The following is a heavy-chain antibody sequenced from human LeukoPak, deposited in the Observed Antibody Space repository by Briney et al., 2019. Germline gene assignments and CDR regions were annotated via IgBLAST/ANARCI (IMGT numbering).Heavy chain of an antibody. V-gene: IGHV3-21*01. Sequence: GGSLTLSCVASGFTFSFYSMNWVRQAPGKGLEWVSSISRSSSYIHYADSVRGRFTISSDNAKNSLYLQMNSLRAEDTAVYYCARDGDTAMVTDYWGQGTLVTVSS. CDR3: ARDGDTAMVTDY. CDR1: GFTFSFYS. CDR2: ISRSSSYI. J-gene: IGHJ4*02. D-gene: IGHD5-18*01.